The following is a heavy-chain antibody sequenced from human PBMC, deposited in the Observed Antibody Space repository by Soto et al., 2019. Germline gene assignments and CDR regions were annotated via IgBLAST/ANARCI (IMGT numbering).Heavy chain of an antibody. CDR3: ARPRGPRGYDLIDY. CDR2: ISPGGNSV. D-gene: IGHD5-12*01. Sequence: EVHVVESGGGLVKPGGSLRLACAASGFPFSSFSWNWVRQAPGKGLEWVLSISPGGNSVYYADSVKGRFTISRDNAKNSLYLQMNNLRAEDAAVYYCARPRGPRGYDLIDYWGQGTLVTVSS. V-gene: IGHV3-21*04. J-gene: IGHJ4*02. CDR1: GFPFSSFS.